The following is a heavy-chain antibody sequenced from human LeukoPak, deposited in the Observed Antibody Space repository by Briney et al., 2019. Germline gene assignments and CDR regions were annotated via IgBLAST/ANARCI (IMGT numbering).Heavy chain of an antibody. CDR2: IYSGGST. J-gene: IGHJ4*02. D-gene: IGHD3-16*02. Sequence: PGGFLRLSRAASGVTVSSNYMIWVRQAPGKGLEWVSVIYSGGSTYYADSVKGRFTISRDNSKNTVYLQMNSLRAEDTAVYYCASPAVWGELSLRYWGQGTLVTVSS. V-gene: IGHV3-53*01. CDR3: ASPAVWGELSLRY. CDR1: GVTVSSNY.